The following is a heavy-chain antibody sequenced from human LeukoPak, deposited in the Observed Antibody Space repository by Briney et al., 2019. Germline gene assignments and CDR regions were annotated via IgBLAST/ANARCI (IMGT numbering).Heavy chain of an antibody. CDR3: ARSTGWGRWLYGMDV. D-gene: IGHD4-23*01. CDR2: IYYSGST. J-gene: IGHJ6*02. CDR1: GGSISSYY. V-gene: IGHV4-59*01. Sequence: SETLSLTCTVSGGSISSYYWGWIRQPPGKGLEWIGYIYYSGSTNYNPSLKSRVTISVDTSKNQFSLKLSSVTAADTAVYYCARSTGWGRWLYGMDVWGQGTTVTVSS.